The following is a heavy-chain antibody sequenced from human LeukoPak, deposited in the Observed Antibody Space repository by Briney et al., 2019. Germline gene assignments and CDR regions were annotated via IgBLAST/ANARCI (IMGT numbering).Heavy chain of an antibody. CDR3: ARVGLDGYPRGEWGKFDY. CDR2: IIPIFGTA. Sequence: SVKVSCKASGGTFGSYAISWVRQAPGQGLEWMGGIIPIFGTANYAQKFQGRVTITADESTTTAYMELSSLRSEDTAVYYCARVGLDGYPRGEWGKFDYWGQGTLVTVSS. V-gene: IGHV1-69*13. D-gene: IGHD5-24*01. CDR1: GGTFGSYA. J-gene: IGHJ4*02.